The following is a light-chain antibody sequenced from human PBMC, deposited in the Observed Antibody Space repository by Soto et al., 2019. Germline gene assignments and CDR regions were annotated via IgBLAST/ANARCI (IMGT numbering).Light chain of an antibody. J-gene: IGKJ1*01. CDR2: GES. V-gene: IGKV3-15*01. Sequence: EIVMTQSPATLSVYQGEMSSLSCRASQSVSSNIDWYQQKPGQAPRIIIYGESTRATGIAARFSGSEYGKEFNLTICSLQYENCTVYYCQEYNNWPQTSGQSTNMDIK. CDR3: QEYNNWPQT. CDR1: QSVSSN.